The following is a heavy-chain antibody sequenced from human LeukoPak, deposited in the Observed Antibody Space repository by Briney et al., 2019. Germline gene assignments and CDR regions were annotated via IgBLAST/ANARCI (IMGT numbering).Heavy chain of an antibody. V-gene: IGHV3-30*02. J-gene: IGHJ4*02. CDR1: GFTFSSYW. CDR2: IRYDGSNK. CDR3: AKDLGDTAMVTGSVDY. D-gene: IGHD5-18*01. Sequence: GGSLRLSCAASGFTFSSYWMSWVRQAPGKGLEWVAFIRYDGSNKYYADSVKGRFTISRDNSKNTLYLQMNSLRAEDTAVYYCAKDLGDTAMVTGSVDYWGQGTLVTVSS.